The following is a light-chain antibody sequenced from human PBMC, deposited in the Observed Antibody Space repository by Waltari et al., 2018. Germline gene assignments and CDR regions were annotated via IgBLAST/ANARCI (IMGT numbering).Light chain of an antibody. J-gene: IGKJ5*01. Sequence: EIVLTQSPVTLSLSPGERAPLSCRASESITTNSIAWYQQKPGQAPRLLIHGASIRATGISDFFSGSGSGTDFTLTISRLEPEDFAVYYCQHYGRSAITFGQGTRLDIK. V-gene: IGKV3-20*01. CDR1: ESITTNS. CDR2: GAS. CDR3: QHYGRSAIT.